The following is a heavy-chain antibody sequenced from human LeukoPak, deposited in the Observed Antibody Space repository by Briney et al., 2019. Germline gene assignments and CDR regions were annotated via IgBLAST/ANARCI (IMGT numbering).Heavy chain of an antibody. CDR2: ISYDGNNK. V-gene: IGHV3-30*18. CDR3: AKGVDYCSGGSCPADY. CDR1: GFTFSNYG. D-gene: IGHD2-15*01. J-gene: IGHJ4*02. Sequence: LSGRSLRLSCAASGFTFSNYGIHWVRQAPGKGLEWVAVISYDGNNKYYADSVKGRFTISRDNSKNTLFLQMSSLRAEDTAVYYCAKGVDYCSGGSCPADYWGPGTLVTVSS.